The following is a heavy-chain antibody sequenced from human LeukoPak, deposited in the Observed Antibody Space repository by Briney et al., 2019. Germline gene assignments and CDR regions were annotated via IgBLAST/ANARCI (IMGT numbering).Heavy chain of an antibody. CDR3: ARSVRGEDY. J-gene: IGHJ4*02. Sequence: SETLSLTCAVSGYSISSGYYWGWIRQPPGKGLGWIGSIYHSGSTYYNPSLKSRVTISVDTSKNQFSLKLSSVTAADTAVYYCARSVRGEDYWGQGTLVTVSS. V-gene: IGHV4-38-2*01. CDR2: IYHSGST. CDR1: GYSISSGYY. D-gene: IGHD3-10*01.